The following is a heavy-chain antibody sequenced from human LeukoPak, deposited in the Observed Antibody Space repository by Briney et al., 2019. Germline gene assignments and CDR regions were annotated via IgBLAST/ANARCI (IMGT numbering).Heavy chain of an antibody. CDR1: GVTLSSFA. CDR2: ISSSGSGDNT. Sequence: GGSLRLSCAASGVTLSSFAMSWARQAPGKGLEWVSGISSSGSGDNTYYADSVRGRFTVSRDNSKNTLYLQMNSLRAEDTAVYYCAKGYTSGWYYYIDYWGQGTLVTVSS. V-gene: IGHV3-23*01. D-gene: IGHD6-19*01. CDR3: AKGYTSGWYYYIDY. J-gene: IGHJ4*02.